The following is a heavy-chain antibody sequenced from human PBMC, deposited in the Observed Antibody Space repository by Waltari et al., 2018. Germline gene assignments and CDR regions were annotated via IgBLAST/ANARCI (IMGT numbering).Heavy chain of an antibody. D-gene: IGHD1-26*01. CDR2: ISFDGSDK. Sequence: QVQLVESGGGVVGPGRSVRLSCEAAGFTFRCYGLHCVREIPGKGVEGLTFISFDGSDKYYADSVKGRVTIYKDNSRNTLYLQMNSLRPEDTAVYFCAKDHQWEVLLPIYQIDYWGRGTLVTVSS. CDR3: AKDHQWEVLLPIYQIDY. V-gene: IGHV3-30*18. J-gene: IGHJ4*02. CDR1: GFTFRCYG.